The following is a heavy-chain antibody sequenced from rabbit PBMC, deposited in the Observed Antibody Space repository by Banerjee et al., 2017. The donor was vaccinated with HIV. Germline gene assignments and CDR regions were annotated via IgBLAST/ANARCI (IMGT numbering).Heavy chain of an antibody. V-gene: IGHV1S45*01. Sequence: QEQLEESGGDLVKPEGSLTLTCTASGFSFSNKYVMCWVRQAPGKGLEWIACINTISGDTVYASWAKGRFTISKTSSTTVTLQMTILTAADTATYFCARDLAGAIGWNFNLWGPGTLVTVS. J-gene: IGHJ4*01. D-gene: IGHD4-1*01. CDR2: INTISGDT. CDR1: GFSFSNKYV. CDR3: ARDLAGAIGWNFNL.